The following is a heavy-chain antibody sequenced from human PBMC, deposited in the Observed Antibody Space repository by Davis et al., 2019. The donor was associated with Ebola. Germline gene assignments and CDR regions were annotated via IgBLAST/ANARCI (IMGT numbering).Heavy chain of an antibody. D-gene: IGHD3-22*01. Sequence: ASVVSCKASGSTFTSDYMHWVRQAPGQGLEWMGIINPSGGSTDYAQKFQGRVIMTRDTSTSTFYMELNSLRSDDTAVYYCASIPEDLGSSGYSVVDTWGQGTLVTVSS. CDR2: INPSGGST. J-gene: IGHJ5*02. V-gene: IGHV1-46*01. CDR3: ASIPEDLGSSGYSVVDT. CDR1: GSTFTSDY.